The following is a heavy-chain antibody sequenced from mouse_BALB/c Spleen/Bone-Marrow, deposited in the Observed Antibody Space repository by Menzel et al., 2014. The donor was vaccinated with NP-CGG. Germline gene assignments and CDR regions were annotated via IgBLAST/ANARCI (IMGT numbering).Heavy chain of an antibody. Sequence: VKLQESGPGLVAPSQSLSITCTVSGFSLTSYGVHWVRQPPGKGLEWLGVIWADGSTNYNSALMSGLSISKDNSKSQVFLKMNSLQTDDTAMYYCARSHYPYYFDYWGQGTTLTVSS. CDR2: IWADGST. V-gene: IGHV2-9*02. J-gene: IGHJ2*01. CDR3: ARSHYPYYFDY. D-gene: IGHD1-2*01. CDR1: GFSLTSYG.